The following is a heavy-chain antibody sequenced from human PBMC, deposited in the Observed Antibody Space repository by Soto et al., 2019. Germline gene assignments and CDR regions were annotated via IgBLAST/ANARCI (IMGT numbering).Heavy chain of an antibody. CDR3: TRAPSYYGSGSYH. V-gene: IGHV3-72*01. J-gene: IGHJ4*02. CDR2: IKNRANSYAT. CDR1: GFRFSDPY. Sequence: SLRLSCAASGFRFSDPYMDWVRQAPGKGLQWVGRIKNRANSYATDYAASVNGRFTISRDDSKNSVYLQMNSLKTEDTAVYYCTRAPSYYGSGSYHWGQGTLVTVSS. D-gene: IGHD3-10*01.